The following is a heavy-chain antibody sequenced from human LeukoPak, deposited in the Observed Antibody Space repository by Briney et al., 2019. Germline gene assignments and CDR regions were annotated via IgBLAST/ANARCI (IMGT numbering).Heavy chain of an antibody. CDR3: AVGKRRFAP. CDR1: GFTFSSYA. J-gene: IGHJ5*02. D-gene: IGHD1-26*01. CDR2: ISGSGGST. Sequence: GGSLRLSCAASGFTFSSYAMSWVRQAPGKGLEWVSAISGSGGSTYYADSVKGRFTISRDNVNSSLFLQLDNLTVADSAVYFCAVGKRRFAPWGQGTLVTVSS. V-gene: IGHV3-23*01.